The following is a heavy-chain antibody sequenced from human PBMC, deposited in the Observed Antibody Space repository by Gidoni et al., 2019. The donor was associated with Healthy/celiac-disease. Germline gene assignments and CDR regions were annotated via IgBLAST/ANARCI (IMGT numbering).Heavy chain of an antibody. CDR2: ISGSGGST. CDR3: AKREFGDPMFFDI. D-gene: IGHD3-10*01. J-gene: IGHJ3*02. CDR1: GFTFSSYA. V-gene: IGHV3-23*01. Sequence: EVQLLESGGGLVQPGGSLRLSCAASGFTFSSYALSWVRQAPGKGLEWVSAISGSGGSTYYADSVKGRFTISRDNSKNTLYLQMNSLRAEDTAVYYCAKREFGDPMFFDIWGQGTMVTVSS.